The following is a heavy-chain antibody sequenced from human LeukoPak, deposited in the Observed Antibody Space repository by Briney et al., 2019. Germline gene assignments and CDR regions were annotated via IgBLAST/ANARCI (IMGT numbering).Heavy chain of an antibody. J-gene: IGHJ4*02. D-gene: IGHD2-2*01. Sequence: GGSLXLSCAASGFTFSSYSMNWVRQAPGKGLEWVSYISSSSSTIYYADSVKGRFTISRDNAKNSLYLQMNSLRAEDTAVYYCARGPSTKYCSSTSCMFADYWGQGTLVTVSS. CDR3: ARGPSTKYCSSTSCMFADY. CDR2: ISSSSSTI. CDR1: GFTFSSYS. V-gene: IGHV3-48*01.